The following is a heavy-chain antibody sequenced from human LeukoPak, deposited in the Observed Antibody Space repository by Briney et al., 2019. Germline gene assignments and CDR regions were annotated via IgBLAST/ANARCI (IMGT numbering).Heavy chain of an antibody. CDR2: TYYSGST. D-gene: IGHD3-9*01. Sequence: SETLSLTCTVSGGSISSSSYYWGWIRQPPGKGLEWIGSTYYSGSTYYNPSLKSRVTISVDTSKNQFSLKLSSVTAADTAVYYCARDLGYYDILTGYYPRANFDYWGQGTLVTVSS. CDR3: ARDLGYYDILTGYYPRANFDY. J-gene: IGHJ4*02. CDR1: GGSISSSSYY. V-gene: IGHV4-39*07.